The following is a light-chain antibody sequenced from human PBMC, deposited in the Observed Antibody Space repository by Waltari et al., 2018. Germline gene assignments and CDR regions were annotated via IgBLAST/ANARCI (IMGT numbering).Light chain of an antibody. CDR1: SSNIGSNY. CDR3: ATWDDSLSVR. J-gene: IGLJ2*01. CDR2: RNN. Sequence: QSVLTQPPSASGTPGPRVTISCSGSSSNIGSNYVYWYQQLPGTAPKLLIYRNNQRPSGVPDRFSGSKSGTSASLAISGLRSEDEADYYCATWDDSLSVRFGGGTKLTVL. V-gene: IGLV1-47*01.